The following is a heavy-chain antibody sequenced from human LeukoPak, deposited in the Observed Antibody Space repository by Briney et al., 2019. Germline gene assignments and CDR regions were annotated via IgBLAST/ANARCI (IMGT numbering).Heavy chain of an antibody. CDR2: IRYDGSNK. Sequence: PGGSLRLSCAASGFTFSSYGMHWVRQAPGKGLEWVAFIRYDGSNKYYADSVKGRFTISRDNSKNTLYLQMNSLRAGDTAMYYCAGRASVTTFFCYWGQGTLVTVSS. CDR3: AGRASVTTFFCY. V-gene: IGHV3-30*02. D-gene: IGHD4-17*01. CDR1: GFTFSSYG. J-gene: IGHJ4*02.